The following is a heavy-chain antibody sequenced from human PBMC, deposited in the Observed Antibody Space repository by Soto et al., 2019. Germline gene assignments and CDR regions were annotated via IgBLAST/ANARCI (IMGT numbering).Heavy chain of an antibody. CDR3: AKDIHGGIHPP. D-gene: IGHD2-15*01. J-gene: IGHJ5*02. CDR1: GDSLSGYF. V-gene: IGHV4-4*07. CDR2: IYGSGTT. Sequence: SETLSLTCTVSGDSLSGYFWSWIRQPADKGLEWIGRIYGSGTTIYNPSLRGRVTISLDTSKNQFSLRLTSVTAADTAVYYCAKDIHGGIHPPWGHGTLVTVSS.